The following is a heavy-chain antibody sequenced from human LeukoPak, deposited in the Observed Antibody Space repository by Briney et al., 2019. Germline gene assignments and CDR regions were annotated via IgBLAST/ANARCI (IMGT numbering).Heavy chain of an antibody. J-gene: IGHJ4*02. CDR3: ARGRPPAVWEATIRRPYYFDY. D-gene: IGHD5-24*01. Sequence: PSETLSLTCAVYGGSFSGYYWSWIRQPPGKGLEWIGEINHSGSTNYNPSLKSRVTISVDTSKNQFSLKLSSVTAADTAVYYCARGRPPAVWEATIRRPYYFDYWGQGILVTVSS. V-gene: IGHV4-34*01. CDR1: GGSFSGYY. CDR2: INHSGST.